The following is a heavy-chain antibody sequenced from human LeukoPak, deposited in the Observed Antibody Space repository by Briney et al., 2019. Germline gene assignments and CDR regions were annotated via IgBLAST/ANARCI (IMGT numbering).Heavy chain of an antibody. CDR3: ARGYDILTGYTPLGP. Sequence: PSETLSLTCTVSGGSISSYYWSWIRQPPGKGLEWIGYIYYSGSTNYNPSLKSRVTISVDTSKNQFSLKLSSVTAADTAVYYCARGYDILTGYTPLGPWGQGTLVTVSS. D-gene: IGHD3-9*01. V-gene: IGHV4-59*01. CDR1: GGSISSYY. CDR2: IYYSGST. J-gene: IGHJ5*02.